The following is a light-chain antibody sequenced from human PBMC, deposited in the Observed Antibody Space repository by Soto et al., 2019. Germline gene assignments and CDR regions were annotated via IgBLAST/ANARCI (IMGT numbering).Light chain of an antibody. CDR1: IRDVGAYNL. V-gene: IGLV2-14*01. CDR2: EVH. Sequence: QSVLTQPASVSGSAGQSITISCSGTIRDVGAYNLVSWYQQHPATAPNLIIYEVHSRPSGIPSRFSGSRSGNTASLTISGLQHEAEGDYYCSAYTPRSPLVFGGGTKLTVL. J-gene: IGLJ3*02. CDR3: SAYTPRSPLV.